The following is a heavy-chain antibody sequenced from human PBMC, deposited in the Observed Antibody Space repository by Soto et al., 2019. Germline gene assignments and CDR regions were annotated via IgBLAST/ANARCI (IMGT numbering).Heavy chain of an antibody. Sequence: VASVKVSCKASGYTFNFYGITWVRHAPGQGLEWMGWISGFNGNTNYAADLQGRVTMTTDTSTSTAYMELRGLRSDDTAVYYCARIGVSSGHESPDFDSWGQGTLVTVSS. D-gene: IGHD3-16*01. CDR1: GYTFNFYG. CDR2: ISGFNGNT. J-gene: IGHJ4*02. V-gene: IGHV1-18*01. CDR3: ARIGVSSGHESPDFDS.